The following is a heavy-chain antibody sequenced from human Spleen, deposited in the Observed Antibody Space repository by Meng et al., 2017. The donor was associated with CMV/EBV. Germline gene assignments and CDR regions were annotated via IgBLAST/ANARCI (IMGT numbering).Heavy chain of an antibody. CDR1: GDSVTSNTAA. J-gene: IGHJ3*02. D-gene: IGHD1-1*01. CDR3: ARGGRTGTTAAFDI. CDR2: TCYRSKWYD. Sequence: SQTLSLTSAISGDSVTSNTAAWNLIRQSPTRGLEWLGMTCYRSKWYDDYGVSVKSPITINPDTSKNQFSLQLNTVTPEDTALYYCARGGRTGTTAAFDIWGQGTMVTVSS. V-gene: IGHV6-1*01.